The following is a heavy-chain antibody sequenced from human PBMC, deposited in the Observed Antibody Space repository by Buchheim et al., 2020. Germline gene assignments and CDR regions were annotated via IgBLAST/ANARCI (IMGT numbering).Heavy chain of an antibody. D-gene: IGHD7-27*01. CDR1: GGSFSSGGYS. CDR3: ATSNWGWRAFDI. Sequence: QVQLQQWGAGLLKPSETLSLTCAVYGGSFSSGGYSWSWIRQPPGKGLEWIGYIYHSGSTYYNPSLKSRVTISVDRSKNQFSLKLSSVTAADTAVYYCATSNWGWRAFDIWGQGT. J-gene: IGHJ3*02. V-gene: IGHV4-30-2*01. CDR2: IYHSGST.